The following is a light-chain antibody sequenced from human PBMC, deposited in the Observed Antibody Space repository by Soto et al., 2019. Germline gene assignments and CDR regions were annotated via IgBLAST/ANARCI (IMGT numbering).Light chain of an antibody. V-gene: IGLV3-1*01. Sequence: ELTQPPSVSVSPGQPATITCSGDNLGSKYVCWYQQKPGQSPALVIYQDNKRPSGIPERLSGSNSGNTATLTISGTQAMDEADYYCQAWDSSAHVVFGGGTKLTVL. J-gene: IGLJ2*01. CDR3: QAWDSSAHVV. CDR2: QDN. CDR1: NLGSKY.